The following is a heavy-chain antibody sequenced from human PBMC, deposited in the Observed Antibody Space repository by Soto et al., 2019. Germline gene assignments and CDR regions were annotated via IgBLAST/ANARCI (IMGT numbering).Heavy chain of an antibody. V-gene: IGHV4-31*03. CDR1: GGSISSGGYY. CDR2: IYYSGST. D-gene: IGHD7-27*01. J-gene: IGHJ3*02. Sequence: QVQLQESGPGLVKPSQTLSLTCTVSGGSISSGGYYWSWIRQHPGKGLEWIGYIYYSGSTYYNASLESRVTISVDTSKNQFSLKLISVTAADSPANNCARNLDPWGESFHIWGQGTMVTVSS. CDR3: ARNLDPWGESFHI.